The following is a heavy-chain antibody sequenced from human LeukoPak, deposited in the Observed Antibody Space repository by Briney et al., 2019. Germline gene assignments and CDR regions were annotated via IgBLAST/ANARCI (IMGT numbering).Heavy chain of an antibody. V-gene: IGHV3-23*01. CDR3: AKSQRNDQQVVQRIDY. CDR1: RFTFSTYA. CDR2: ISGSGDTT. D-gene: IGHD2-2*01. J-gene: IGHJ4*02. Sequence: GGSLRLSCTASRFTFSTYAMSWVRQAPGKGLEWVSSISGSGDTTYYTGSVKGRFTISIDNSKNALYLQMSSLRAEDTAVYYCAKSQRNDQQVVQRIDYWGQGTLVTASS.